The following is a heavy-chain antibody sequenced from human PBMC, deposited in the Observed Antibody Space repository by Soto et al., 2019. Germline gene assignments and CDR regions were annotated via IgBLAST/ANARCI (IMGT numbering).Heavy chain of an antibody. V-gene: IGHV1-3*01. Sequence: QVQLVQSGAEVKKPGASVKVSCKASGYTFTSYAMHWVRQAPGQRLEWMGWIHAGNGNTKYSQKFQGRVTITRDTSASTAYMELSSLRSEDTAVYYCARDDYSNYGSYYYCMDVWGQGTTVTVSS. J-gene: IGHJ6*02. CDR2: IHAGNGNT. D-gene: IGHD4-4*01. CDR3: ARDDYSNYGSYYYCMDV. CDR1: GYTFTSYA.